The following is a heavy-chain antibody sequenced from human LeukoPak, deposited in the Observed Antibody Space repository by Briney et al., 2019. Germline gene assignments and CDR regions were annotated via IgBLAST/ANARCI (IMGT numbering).Heavy chain of an antibody. CDR3: ARGALIAAAGRRWYYFDY. Sequence: SETLSLTCAVYGGSFSGYYWSWIRQPPGKGLEWIGEINHSGSTNYNPSLKSRVTISVDTSKNQFSLKLSSVTAADTAVYYCARGALIAAAGRRWYYFDYWGQGTLVTVSS. CDR1: GGSFSGYY. D-gene: IGHD6-13*01. CDR2: INHSGST. V-gene: IGHV4-34*01. J-gene: IGHJ4*02.